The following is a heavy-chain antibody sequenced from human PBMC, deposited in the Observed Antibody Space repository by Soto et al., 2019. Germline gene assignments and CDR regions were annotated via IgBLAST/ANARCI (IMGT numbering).Heavy chain of an antibody. CDR2: ISFYNGHT. Sequence: QVQLVQSGGEVKKPGASVKVSCKASGDTVTKYGISWVRQAPGQGLEWLGWISFYNGHTNYALKFQDRITFTTDTSTSTASMELRSLTSDDREVYYCASATSIAVAGKETWGQGTLVTVSS. J-gene: IGHJ4*02. D-gene: IGHD6-19*01. V-gene: IGHV1-18*01. CDR1: GDTVTKYG. CDR3: ASATSIAVAGKET.